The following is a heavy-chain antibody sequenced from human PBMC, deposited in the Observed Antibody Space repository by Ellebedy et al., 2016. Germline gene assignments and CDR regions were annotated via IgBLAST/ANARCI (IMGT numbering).Heavy chain of an antibody. V-gene: IGHV1-2*02. D-gene: IGHD2-2*01. Sequence: ASVKVSXXASGYTFTGYYMHWVRQAPGQGLEWMGWINPNSGGTNYAQKFQGRVTMTRDTSISTAYMELSRLRSDDTAVYYCARGGCSSTSCSYYYYYYMDVWGKGTTVTVSS. CDR2: INPNSGGT. CDR1: GYTFTGYY. CDR3: ARGGCSSTSCSYYYYYYMDV. J-gene: IGHJ6*03.